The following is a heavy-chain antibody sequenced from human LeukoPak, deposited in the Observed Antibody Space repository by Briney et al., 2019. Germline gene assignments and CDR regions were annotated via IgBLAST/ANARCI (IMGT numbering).Heavy chain of an antibody. CDR1: GGSFSGYY. D-gene: IGHD3-10*02. J-gene: IGHJ4*02. Sequence: SETLSLTCAIYGGSFSGYYWSWIRQPPGKGLEWIGEISHSGSTNYNPSLKSRVTISVDKSKNQVSLKLSSVTAADTAVYYCARGLHSTMSYWGYWGQGTLVTVSS. CDR3: ARGLHSTMSYWGY. V-gene: IGHV4-34*01. CDR2: ISHSGST.